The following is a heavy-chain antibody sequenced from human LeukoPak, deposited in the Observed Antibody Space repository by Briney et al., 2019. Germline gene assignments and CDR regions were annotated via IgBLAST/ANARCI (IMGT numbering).Heavy chain of an antibody. J-gene: IGHJ4*02. Sequence: GGSPRLSCAASGFTFSSYSMNWVRQAPGKGLEWVSSISSSSSYIYYADSVKGRFTISRDNAKNSLYPQMNSLRAEDTAVYYCARDTGYCSSTSCYRSFDYWGQGTLVTVSS. D-gene: IGHD2-2*02. CDR2: ISSSSSYI. V-gene: IGHV3-21*01. CDR3: ARDTGYCSSTSCYRSFDY. CDR1: GFTFSSYS.